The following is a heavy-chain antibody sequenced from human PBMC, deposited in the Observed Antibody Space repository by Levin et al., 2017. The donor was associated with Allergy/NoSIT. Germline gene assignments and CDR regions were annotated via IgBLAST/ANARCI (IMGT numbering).Heavy chain of an antibody. J-gene: IGHJ5*02. V-gene: IGHV3-48*02. CDR3: ARGQVGATTYWFDP. Sequence: GGSLRLSCAASGFTFSSYSMNWVRQAPGKGLEWVSYISSSSSTIYYADSVKGRFTISRDNAKNSLYLQMNSLRDEDTAVYYCARGQVGATTYWFDPWGQGTLVTVSS. D-gene: IGHD1-26*01. CDR2: ISSSSSTI. CDR1: GFTFSSYS.